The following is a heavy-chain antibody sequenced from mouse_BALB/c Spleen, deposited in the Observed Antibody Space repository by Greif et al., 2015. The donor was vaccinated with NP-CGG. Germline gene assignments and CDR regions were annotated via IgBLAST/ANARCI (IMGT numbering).Heavy chain of an antibody. CDR1: GYTFTSYW. J-gene: IGHJ2*01. CDR3: AGGGDY. Sequence: VQLQQSGAELVKPGASVKLSCKASGYTFTSYWMHWVKQRPGQGLEWIGEINPSNGRTNYNEKFKSKATLTVDKSSSTASRKLSSRTSEDSAVYSCAGGGDYWGQGTTLTVSS. V-gene: IGHV1S81*02. CDR2: INPSNGRT.